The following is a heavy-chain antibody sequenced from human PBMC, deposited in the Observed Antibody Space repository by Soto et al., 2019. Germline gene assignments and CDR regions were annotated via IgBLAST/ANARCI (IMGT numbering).Heavy chain of an antibody. CDR2: ISAYNGNT. CDR1: GYTFTSYG. D-gene: IGHD3-3*01. CDR3: ARSGYYTGNVHYYYGMDV. V-gene: IGHV1-18*01. Sequence: GASVKVSCKASGYTFTSYGISWVRQAPGQGLEWMGWISAYNGNTNYAQKLQGRVTMTTDPSTSTAYMELRSLRSDDTAVYYCARSGYYTGNVHYYYGMDVWGQGTTVTVSS. J-gene: IGHJ6*02.